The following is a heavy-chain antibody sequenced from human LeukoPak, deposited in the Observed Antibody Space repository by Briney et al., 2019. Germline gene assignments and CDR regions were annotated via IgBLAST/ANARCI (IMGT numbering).Heavy chain of an antibody. CDR2: ISAYNGNT. Sequence: GASVKVSCKASGYIFTRYAIHWVRQAPGQRLEWMGWISAYNGNTNYAQKLQGRVTMTTDTSTSTAYMELRSLGSDDTAVYYCARTYTIFGVVPDYWGQGTLVTVSS. V-gene: IGHV1-18*01. CDR3: ARTYTIFGVVPDY. J-gene: IGHJ4*02. D-gene: IGHD3-3*01. CDR1: GYIFTRYA.